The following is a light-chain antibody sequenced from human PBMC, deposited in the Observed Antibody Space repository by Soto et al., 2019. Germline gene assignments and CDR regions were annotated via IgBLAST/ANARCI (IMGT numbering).Light chain of an antibody. CDR3: HQSYTTPGT. CDR2: GAS. Sequence: DLQMTQSPSSLPASVGDSVTITCRASQAINKYLNWYQHKAGQAPKLLIYGASSLHKGVPARFRGGGAGTFFTLTSSSLQPEDFATYYCHQSYTTPGTFGRGTTVEIK. CDR1: QAINKY. V-gene: IGKV1-39*01. J-gene: IGKJ1*01.